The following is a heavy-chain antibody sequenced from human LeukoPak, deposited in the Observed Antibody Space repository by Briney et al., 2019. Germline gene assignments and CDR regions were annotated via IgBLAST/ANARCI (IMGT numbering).Heavy chain of an antibody. V-gene: IGHV1-24*01. J-gene: IGHJ6*02. CDR1: GYTLTELS. CDR3: ARDLRAAAGTGRVRIYYYYYGMDV. D-gene: IGHD6-13*01. CDR2: FDPEDGET. Sequence: GASVKVSCKVSGYTLTELSMHWVRQAPGKGLEWMGGFDPEDGETIYAQKFQGRVTMTEDTSTDTAYMELSSLRSEDTAVYYCARDLRAAAGTGRVRIYYYYYGMDVWGQGTTVTVSS.